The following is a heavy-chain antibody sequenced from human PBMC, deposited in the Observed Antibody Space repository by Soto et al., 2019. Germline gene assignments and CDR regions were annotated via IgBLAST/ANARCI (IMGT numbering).Heavy chain of an antibody. D-gene: IGHD6-13*01. CDR1: GGSISSGGYY. V-gene: IGHV4-31*03. CDR2: IYYSGST. Sequence: SETLSLTCTVSGGSISSGGYYWSWIRQHPGKGLEWIGYIYYSGSTYYNPSLKSRVTISVDTSKNQFSLKLSSVTAADTAVYYCARARRGIAAAGTSRLDPWGQGTLVTVSS. J-gene: IGHJ5*02. CDR3: ARARRGIAAAGTSRLDP.